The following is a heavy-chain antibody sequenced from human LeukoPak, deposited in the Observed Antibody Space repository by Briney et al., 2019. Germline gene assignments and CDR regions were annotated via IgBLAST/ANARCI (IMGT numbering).Heavy chain of an antibody. CDR1: GFAFSTYS. V-gene: IGHV3-21*01. CDR2: ISSSSSYT. CDR3: ARDAGQDTAMVILDY. J-gene: IGHJ4*02. D-gene: IGHD5-18*01. Sequence: GGSLRLSCAASGFAFSTYSMNWVRQAPGKGLEWVSSISSSSSYTYYADSVRGRFTIPRDNAKNSLYLQMNSLRAEDTAVYYCARDAGQDTAMVILDYWGQGTLVTVSS.